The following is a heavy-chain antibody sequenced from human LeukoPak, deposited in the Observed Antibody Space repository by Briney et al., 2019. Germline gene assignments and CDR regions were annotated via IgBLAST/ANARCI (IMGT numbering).Heavy chain of an antibody. CDR1: GNSISSGYY. D-gene: IGHD3-10*01. CDR3: ARRAYYYRSGVLNHYYYMDV. J-gene: IGHJ6*03. Sequence: SETLSLTCTVSGNSISSGYYWGWIRQPPGKGLEWIGEINHSGSTNYIPSLKSRVTFSVDTSKNQFSLKLTSVTAADTAVYYCARRAYYYRSGVLNHYYYMDVWGKGTTVSISS. V-gene: IGHV4-38-2*02. CDR2: INHSGST.